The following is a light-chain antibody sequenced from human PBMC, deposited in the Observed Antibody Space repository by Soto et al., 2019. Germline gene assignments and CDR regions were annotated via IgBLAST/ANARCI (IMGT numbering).Light chain of an antibody. V-gene: IGKV1-5*03. CDR3: QQSYSTTLT. CDR2: KAS. J-gene: IGKJ4*01. Sequence: DIQMTQSPSTLSASVGDRVTITCRASQSISNSLAWYQQKPGKAPKLLIYKASNLEGGVPSRFSGSGPRTHFTLTIGSLQPEDVATYYCQQSYSTTLTFGRGSKVNIK. CDR1: QSISNS.